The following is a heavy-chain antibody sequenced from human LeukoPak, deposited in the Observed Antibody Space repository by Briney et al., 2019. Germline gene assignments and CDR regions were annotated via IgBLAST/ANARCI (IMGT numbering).Heavy chain of an antibody. D-gene: IGHD6-19*01. Sequence: GGSLRLSCAASGFTFSSCGMHWVRQAPGKGLEWVAVISYDGSNKYYADSVKGRFTISRDNSKNTLYLQMNSLRAEDTAVYYCAKDLFGQWLGRSGLFDYWGQGTLVTVSS. CDR1: GFTFSSCG. J-gene: IGHJ4*02. CDR3: AKDLFGQWLGRSGLFDY. V-gene: IGHV3-30*18. CDR2: ISYDGSNK.